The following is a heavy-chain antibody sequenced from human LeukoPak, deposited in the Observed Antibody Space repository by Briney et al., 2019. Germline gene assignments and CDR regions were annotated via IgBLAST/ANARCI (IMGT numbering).Heavy chain of an antibody. J-gene: IGHJ6*02. CDR2: IYYSGST. CDR1: GGSISRYY. Sequence: SETLSLTCTVSGGSISRYYWSWIRQPPGKGLEWIGYIYYSGSTNYNPSLKSRVTISVDTSKNQFSLKLSSVTAADTAVYYCARVGYDILTGYSPYYYYGMDVWGQGTTVTVSS. V-gene: IGHV4-59*01. CDR3: ARVGYDILTGYSPYYYYGMDV. D-gene: IGHD3-9*01.